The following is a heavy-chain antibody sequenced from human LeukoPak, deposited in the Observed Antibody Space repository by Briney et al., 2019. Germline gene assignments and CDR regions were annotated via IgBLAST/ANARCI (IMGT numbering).Heavy chain of an antibody. J-gene: IGHJ3*02. CDR1: GYTFTSYG. Sequence: ASVKVSCKASGYTFTSYGISWVRQAPGQGLEWMGWISAYNGNTNYAQKLQGRVTMTTDTSTSTAYMELRSLRSDDTAVYYCARSATMIVVAIGAFDIWGQGTMVTASS. CDR3: ARSATMIVVAIGAFDI. CDR2: ISAYNGNT. V-gene: IGHV1-18*01. D-gene: IGHD3-22*01.